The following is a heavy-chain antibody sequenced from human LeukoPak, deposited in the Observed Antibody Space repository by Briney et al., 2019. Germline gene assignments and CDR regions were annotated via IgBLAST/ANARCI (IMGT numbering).Heavy chain of an antibody. V-gene: IGHV4-59*12. Sequence: SETLSLTCTVSGGSISSYYWSWIRQPPGKGLEWIGYIYYSGSTNYNPSLKSRVTMSVDTSKNQFSLKLSSVTAADTAVYYCARESGPRAGSGSWDYYYYYYMDVWGKGTTVTISS. CDR3: ARESGPRAGSGSWDYYYYYYMDV. J-gene: IGHJ6*03. CDR1: GGSISSYY. D-gene: IGHD3-10*01. CDR2: IYYSGST.